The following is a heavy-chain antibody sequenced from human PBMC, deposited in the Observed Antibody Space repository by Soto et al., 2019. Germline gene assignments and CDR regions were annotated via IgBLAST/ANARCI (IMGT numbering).Heavy chain of an antibody. Sequence: QVQPVQSGAEVKKPGSSVKVSCKASGGAFSNFVISWVRQAPGQGLEWVGGIIPMVDIVHYAQKFQGRVAITADESTSTAYMELRSLRSEDTAVYYCAIEGGQGWFDPWGQGTLVTVSS. CDR1: GGAFSNFV. J-gene: IGHJ5*02. D-gene: IGHD2-15*01. V-gene: IGHV1-69*01. CDR3: AIEGGQGWFDP. CDR2: IIPMVDIV.